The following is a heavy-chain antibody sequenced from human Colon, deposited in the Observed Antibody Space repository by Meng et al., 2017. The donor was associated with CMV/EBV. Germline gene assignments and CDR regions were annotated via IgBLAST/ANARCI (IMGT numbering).Heavy chain of an antibody. CDR1: GYTLKTQM. Sequence: GESLKISCQGSGYTLKTQMMTWVRQAPGKGLEWVAGLGGTGGITLYADSVKGRFTISRDTSKNTLYLEMNSLRADDTALYFCAKDPIAHAGSYFDSWGQGTLVTVSS. J-gene: IGHJ4*02. CDR2: LGGTGGIT. D-gene: IGHD2-15*01. V-gene: IGHV3-23*01. CDR3: AKDPIAHAGSYFDS.